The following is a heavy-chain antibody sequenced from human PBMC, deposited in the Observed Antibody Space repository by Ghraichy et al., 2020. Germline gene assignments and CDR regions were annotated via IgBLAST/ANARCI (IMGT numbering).Heavy chain of an antibody. CDR2: IWYDGSNK. D-gene: IGHD3-3*01. V-gene: IGHV3-33*01. CDR1: GFTFSSYG. J-gene: IGHJ4*02. Sequence: GGSLRLSCAASGFTFSSYGMHWVRQAPGKGLEWVAVIWYDGSNKYYADSVKGRFTISRDNSKNTLYLQMNSLRAEDTAVYYCARPEHLYDDFCSGYYTGIGFNYGGQGSLVT. CDR3: ARPEHLYDDFCSGYYTGIGFNY.